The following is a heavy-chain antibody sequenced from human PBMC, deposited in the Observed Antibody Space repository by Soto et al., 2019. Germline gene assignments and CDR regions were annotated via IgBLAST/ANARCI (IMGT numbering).Heavy chain of an antibody. J-gene: IGHJ4*02. CDR2: INPSGGST. D-gene: IGHD4-4*01. CDR1: GYTFTSYY. Sequence: QVQLVQSGAEVKKPGASVKGSCKASGYTFTSYYMHWVRQAPGQGLEWMGIINPSGGSTTYAQNFQGRVTMTRDTSTSTVYMELSSLRSEDTAIYYCAVSYSDFHYWGQGTLVTVSS. CDR3: AVSYSDFHY. V-gene: IGHV1-46*01.